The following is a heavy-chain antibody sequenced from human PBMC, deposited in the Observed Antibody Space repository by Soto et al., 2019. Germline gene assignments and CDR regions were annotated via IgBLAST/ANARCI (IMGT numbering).Heavy chain of an antibody. CDR2: VSSTGST. Sequence: SETLSVTCTVSGGSLNSYYWTWSRQSPGKGLEWIGYVSSTGSTNYNPSLKSRLTMSLDTSTNEVSLSLTSVTAADAAVYFCARFSPPRKSYDSNPGWFDPWGQGIMVTVSS. D-gene: IGHD3-22*01. V-gene: IGHV4-59*01. CDR3: ARFSPPRKSYDSNPGWFDP. CDR1: GGSLNSYY. J-gene: IGHJ5*02.